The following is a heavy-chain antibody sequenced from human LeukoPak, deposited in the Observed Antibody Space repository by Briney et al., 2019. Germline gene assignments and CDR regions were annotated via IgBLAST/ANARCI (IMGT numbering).Heavy chain of an antibody. V-gene: IGHV3-30*18. CDR2: ISYDGSNE. J-gene: IGHJ4*02. Sequence: SLRLSCAASGFTFSRYGMHWVRQAPGKGLEWVADISYDGSNEYYADSVKGRFSIFRDNAKNTLYLQMYRLRAEDTAVYYCAKGDILTGYSTYYFDSWGQGTLVTVSS. CDR3: AKGDILTGYSTYYFDS. D-gene: IGHD3-9*01. CDR1: GFTFSRYG.